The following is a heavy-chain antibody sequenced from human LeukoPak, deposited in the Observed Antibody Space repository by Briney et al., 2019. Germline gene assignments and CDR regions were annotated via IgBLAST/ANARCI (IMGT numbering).Heavy chain of an antibody. J-gene: IGHJ4*02. CDR3: AKAPGYSSGWFDY. D-gene: IGHD6-19*01. CDR1: GFTFDDYA. Sequence: GGSLRLSCAASGFTFDDYAMHWVRQAPGKGLEWVSGISWNSGSIGYADSVKGRFTISRDNAKNSLYLQMNSLRAEDTALYYRAKAPGYSSGWFDYWGQGTLVTVSS. V-gene: IGHV3-9*01. CDR2: ISWNSGSI.